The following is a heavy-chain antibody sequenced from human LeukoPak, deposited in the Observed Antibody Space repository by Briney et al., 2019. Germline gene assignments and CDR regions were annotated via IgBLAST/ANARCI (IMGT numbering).Heavy chain of an antibody. J-gene: IGHJ6*03. V-gene: IGHV4-61*02. D-gene: IGHD3-22*01. Sequence: KTSETLSLTCTVSGGSISSGSYYWSWIRQPAGKGLERIGRIYTSGSTNYNPSLKSRVTISVDTSKNQFSLKLSSVTAADTAVYYCARGLRSGDSSGYYSSRYSNYYYYMDVWGKGTTVTISS. CDR1: GGSISSGSYY. CDR3: ARGLRSGDSSGYYSSRYSNYYYYMDV. CDR2: IYTSGST.